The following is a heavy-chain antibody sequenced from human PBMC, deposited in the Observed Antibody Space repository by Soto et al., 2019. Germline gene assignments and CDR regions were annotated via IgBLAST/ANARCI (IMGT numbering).Heavy chain of an antibody. V-gene: IGHV2-5*02. Sequence: QITLKESGPTLIKPTQTLTLTCTFSGFSLGTNGVGVGWIRQPPGEALEWLALIYWDDDKRYSPSLKSRLTITKDTSQNHVVLTMTNMDPVDTATYYGARRRCGLRIPWDLGIFDYWGQGTPVTLSS. J-gene: IGHJ4*02. CDR3: ARRRCGLRIPWDLGIFDY. D-gene: IGHD2-21*01. CDR1: GFSLGTNGVG. CDR2: IYWDDDK.